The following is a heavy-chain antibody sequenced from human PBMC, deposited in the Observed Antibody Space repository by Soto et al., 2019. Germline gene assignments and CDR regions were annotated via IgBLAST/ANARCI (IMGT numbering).Heavy chain of an antibody. CDR1: GFTFSSYA. D-gene: IGHD3-10*01. CDR2: ISYDGSNK. V-gene: IGHV3-30-3*01. J-gene: IGHJ4*02. Sequence: GGSLRLSCAASGFTFSSYAMYWVRQAPGKGLEWVAVISYDGSNKYYADSVKGRFTISRDNSKNTLYLQMNSLRPEDTAVYYCARDLYYYNSGSYYYIDYWGQGTLVTVSS. CDR3: ARDLYYYNSGSYYYIDY.